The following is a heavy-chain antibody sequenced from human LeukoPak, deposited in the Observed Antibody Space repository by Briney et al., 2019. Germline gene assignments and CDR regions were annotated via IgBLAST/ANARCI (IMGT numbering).Heavy chain of an antibody. Sequence: GASVKVSCKASGYTFTSYGISWVRQAPGQGLEWMGWINTNTGNPTYAQGFTGRFVFSLDTSVSTAYLQISSLRAEDTAVYYCARGTRYFDWLPPRGQLYNWFDPWGQGTLVTVSS. CDR2: INTNTGNP. V-gene: IGHV7-4-1*02. CDR1: GYTFTSYG. CDR3: ARGTRYFDWLPPRGQLYNWFDP. D-gene: IGHD3-9*01. J-gene: IGHJ5*02.